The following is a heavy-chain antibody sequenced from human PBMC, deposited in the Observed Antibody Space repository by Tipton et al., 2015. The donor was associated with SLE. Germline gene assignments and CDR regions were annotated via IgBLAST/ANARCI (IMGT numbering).Heavy chain of an antibody. CDR2: ISSGGVST. CDR1: GGSISSTA. J-gene: IGHJ4*02. V-gene: IGHV3-23*01. D-gene: IGHD4-17*01. Sequence: TLSLTCTVSGGSISSTALYWGWIRQPPGKGLEWVSAISSGGVSTYYADSVKGRFTISRDNSKYNLYLLMNSLRAEDTAVYYCAKVQAGYGDYGAFDYWGQGTLVTVSS. CDR3: AKVQAGYGDYGAFDY.